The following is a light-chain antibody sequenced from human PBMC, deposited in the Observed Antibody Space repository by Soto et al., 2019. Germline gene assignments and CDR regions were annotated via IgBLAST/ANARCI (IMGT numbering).Light chain of an antibody. CDR3: QQRHMWPIT. CDR2: DAY. V-gene: IGKV3-11*01. Sequence: EVVLTQCPVTLSLSPGERATLSCRASQSFRGLLAWYQQKPGQAPRLLIYDAYNRATGIPPRFSGSGSGTDFTLTISSLEPEDSAVYYCQQRHMWPITFGQGTKVDIK. CDR1: QSFRGL. J-gene: IGKJ1*01.